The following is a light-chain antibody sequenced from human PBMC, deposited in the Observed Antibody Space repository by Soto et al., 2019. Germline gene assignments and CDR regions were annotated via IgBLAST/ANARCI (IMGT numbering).Light chain of an antibody. CDR2: DAS. J-gene: IGKJ5*01. CDR1: QSVSSY. CDR3: KQRSNWIT. Sequence: EIVLTQSPATLSLSPGERTTISCRASQSVSSYLAWYQQKPGQAPRLLIYDASNRATGIPARFSGSGSGTDYTLTISSLEPEDFAVYYCKQRSNWITFGQGTRLEIK. V-gene: IGKV3-11*01.